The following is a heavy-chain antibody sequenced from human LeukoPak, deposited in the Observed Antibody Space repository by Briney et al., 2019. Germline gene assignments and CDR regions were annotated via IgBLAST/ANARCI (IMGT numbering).Heavy chain of an antibody. CDR2: IYYSGNT. J-gene: IGHJ3*02. CDR1: GGSISGYY. Sequence: SETLSLTCTVSGGSISGYYLNWIRQPPGKGLEWIGYIYYSGNTNYNPSLKSRVTISADTSKNQFSLKLTSVTAADTAVYYCARRKWESPAFDIWGQGTMVTVSS. CDR3: ARRKWESPAFDI. V-gene: IGHV4-59*01. D-gene: IGHD1-26*01.